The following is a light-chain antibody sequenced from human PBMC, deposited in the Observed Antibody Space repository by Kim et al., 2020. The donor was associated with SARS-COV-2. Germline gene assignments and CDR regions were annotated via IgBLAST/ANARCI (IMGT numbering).Light chain of an antibody. J-gene: IGKJ4*01. CDR1: QRVISRY. CDR3: HQYGSSPLT. V-gene: IGKV3-20*01. CDR2: AAS. Sequence: LSAGDTVKLYCRTSQRVISRYLAWYQQKPGQAPRLLIYAASARAPGIPDRFRGSGAGTDFALTITGLEAEDFGVYYFHQYGSSPLTFGGGTKVEI.